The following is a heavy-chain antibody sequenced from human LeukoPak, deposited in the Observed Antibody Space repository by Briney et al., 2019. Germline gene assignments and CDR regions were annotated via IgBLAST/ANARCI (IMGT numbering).Heavy chain of an antibody. CDR3: AISRAGWVVTYAFDI. J-gene: IGHJ3*02. Sequence: SVKVSCEASGGTFSSYAISWVRQAPGQGLEWMGGIIPIFGTANYAQKFQGRVTITADESTSTAYMELSSLRSEDTAVYYCAISRAGWVVTYAFDIWGQGTMVTVSS. CDR2: IIPIFGTA. CDR1: GGTFSSYA. V-gene: IGHV1-69*01. D-gene: IGHD2-21*02.